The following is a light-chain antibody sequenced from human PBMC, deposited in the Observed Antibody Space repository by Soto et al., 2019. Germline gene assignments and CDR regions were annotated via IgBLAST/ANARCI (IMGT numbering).Light chain of an antibody. CDR1: NSDVGSYNR. V-gene: IGLV2-18*02. CDR3: CSWTSTSTYV. CDR2: EVT. Sequence: QSALTQPPSVSGSPGQSVTISCSGTNSDVGSYNRASWYHQPPGTAPKIVIYEVTNRPSGVPDRFSGSKSGNTASLTISGLQAEDEADYYCCSWTSTSTYVFGTETKVTVL. J-gene: IGLJ1*01.